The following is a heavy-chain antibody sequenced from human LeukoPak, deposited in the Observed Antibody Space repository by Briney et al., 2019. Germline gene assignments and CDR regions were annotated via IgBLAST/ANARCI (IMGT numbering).Heavy chain of an antibody. D-gene: IGHD2-15*01. CDR3: ASGNYFDY. Sequence: GGSLRLSCAASGFTFSTYWMSWVRQAPGKGLEWVANIKQDGAEKHYVDSVKGRFTISRDNARNSLYLQMNSLRAEDTAVYFCASGNYFDYWGQGTLVAVSS. V-gene: IGHV3-7*01. CDR1: GFTFSTYW. J-gene: IGHJ4*02. CDR2: IKQDGAEK.